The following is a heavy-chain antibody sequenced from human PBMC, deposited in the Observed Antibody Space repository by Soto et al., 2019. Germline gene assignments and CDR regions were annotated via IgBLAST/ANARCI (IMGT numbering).Heavy chain of an antibody. CDR2: IYYSGST. CDR1: GGSISSGDYY. D-gene: IGHD3-22*01. V-gene: IGHV4-30-4*01. J-gene: IGHJ4*02. Sequence: PSETLSLTCTVSGGSISSGDYYWGWIRQPPGKGLEWIGYIYYSGSTYYNPSLKSRVTISVDTSKNQFSLKLSSVTAADTAVYYCARYGRSSGYYFFDYWGQGTLVTVSS. CDR3: ARYGRSSGYYFFDY.